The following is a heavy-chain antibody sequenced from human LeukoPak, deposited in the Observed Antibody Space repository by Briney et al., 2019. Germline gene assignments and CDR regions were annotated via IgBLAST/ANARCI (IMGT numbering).Heavy chain of an antibody. D-gene: IGHD3-22*01. V-gene: IGHV3-21*01. CDR2: ISSSGSYI. Sequence: GGSLRLSCAASGFTFSTYSVNWVRQAPGKGLEWVSSISSSGSYIFYSDSVRGRFTISRDNAKNSLYLQMNSLRAEDTAVYYCARDPEGYDSSGYYSYWGQGTLVTVSS. J-gene: IGHJ4*02. CDR3: ARDPEGYDSSGYYSY. CDR1: GFTFSTYS.